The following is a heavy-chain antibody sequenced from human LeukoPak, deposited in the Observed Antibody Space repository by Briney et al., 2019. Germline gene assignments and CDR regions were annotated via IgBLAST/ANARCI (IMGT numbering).Heavy chain of an antibody. D-gene: IGHD6-19*01. CDR3: AKDRTSSGLDY. V-gene: IGHV3-30*18. CDR2: ISYDGSNK. CDR1: GFTFSSYS. Sequence: GGSLRLSCAASGFTFSSYSMNWVRQAPGKGLEWVAVISYDGSNKYYADSVKGRFTISRDNSKNTLYLQMNSLRAEDTAVYYCAKDRTSSGLDYWGQGTLVTVSS. J-gene: IGHJ4*02.